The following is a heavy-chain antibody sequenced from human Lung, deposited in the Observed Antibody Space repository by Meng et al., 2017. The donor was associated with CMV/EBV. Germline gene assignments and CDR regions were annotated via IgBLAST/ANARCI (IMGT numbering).Heavy chain of an antibody. CDR2: IYHSGST. Sequence: QGQLRESGPGLVKPSGTLSLTWPGSGGSISSSNWWSWVRQPPGKGLEWIGEIYHSGSTNYNPSLKSRVTISVDKSKNQFSLKLSSVTAADTAVYYCARVVTALWGYYFDYWGQGTLVTVSS. V-gene: IGHV4-4*02. D-gene: IGHD2-21*02. CDR1: GGSISSSNW. CDR3: ARVVTALWGYYFDY. J-gene: IGHJ4*02.